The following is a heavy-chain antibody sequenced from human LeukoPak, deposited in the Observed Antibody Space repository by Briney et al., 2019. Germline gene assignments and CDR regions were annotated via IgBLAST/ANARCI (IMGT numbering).Heavy chain of an antibody. J-gene: IGHJ6*03. Sequence: SETLSLTCAVYGGSFSRYYWSGLRQPPGKGLEGIGDINHSGSTNHNPSLNSRVTISVDTSKNQFSLKLSSVTAADTAVYYCATRGFPNSMDVWGKGTTVTVSS. D-gene: IGHD5-12*01. CDR3: ATRGFPNSMDV. CDR2: INHSGST. CDR1: GGSFSRYY. V-gene: IGHV4-34*01.